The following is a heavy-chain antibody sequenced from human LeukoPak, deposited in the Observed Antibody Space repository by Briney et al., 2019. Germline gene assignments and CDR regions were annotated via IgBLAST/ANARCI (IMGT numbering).Heavy chain of an antibody. J-gene: IGHJ4*02. D-gene: IGHD6-19*01. CDR3: ARRPRYSSGWYYFDS. CDR2: INHSGST. V-gene: IGHV4-34*01. CDR1: GGSFSGDY. Sequence: SETLSLTCAVYGGSFSGDYWNWIRQPPGKGLEWIGEINHSGSTNSNPSLRSRVTISVDRSKNQFSLKLSSVTAADTAVYYCARRPRYSSGWYYFDSWGQGTLVTVSS.